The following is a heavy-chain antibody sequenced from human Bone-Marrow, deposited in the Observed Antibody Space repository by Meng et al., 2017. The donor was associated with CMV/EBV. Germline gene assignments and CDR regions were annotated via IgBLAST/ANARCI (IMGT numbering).Heavy chain of an antibody. CDR1: GGILRKYA. Sequence: QVQLEQIGAEVKKTGSQVKVSCKVSGGILRKYAISWVRQAPGQGLEYMGGISAIFGTANYAQKFQGRVTITADESTNTVYMEVSSLRSEDTAVYYCARGEYYYESYFNYWGQGTLVTVSS. CDR2: ISAIFGTA. J-gene: IGHJ4*02. CDR3: ARGEYYYESYFNY. V-gene: IGHV1-69*01. D-gene: IGHD3-22*01.